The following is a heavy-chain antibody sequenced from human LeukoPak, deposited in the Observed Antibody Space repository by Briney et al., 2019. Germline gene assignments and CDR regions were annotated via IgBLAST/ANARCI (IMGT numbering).Heavy chain of an antibody. CDR3: ARVIIGVPGIVVVPAARVHYYYYMDV. J-gene: IGHJ6*03. V-gene: IGHV1-18*01. CDR1: GYIFSNYG. D-gene: IGHD2-2*01. Sequence: ASVKVSCKASGYIFSNYGISWVRQAPGQGLEWMGWISVYNGNKEHAKRFRGRVTMTTDTSTNTAYMELRSLRSDDTAVYYCARVIIGVPGIVVVPAARVHYYYYMDVWGKGTTVTISS. CDR2: ISVYNGNK.